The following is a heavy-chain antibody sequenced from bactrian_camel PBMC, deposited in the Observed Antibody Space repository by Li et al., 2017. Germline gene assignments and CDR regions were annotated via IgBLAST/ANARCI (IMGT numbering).Heavy chain of an antibody. V-gene: IGHV3S40*01. CDR1: GFTFSAYY. J-gene: IGHJ4*01. CDR2: INSGGGST. D-gene: IGHD2*01. Sequence: VQLVESGGGLVQPGGSLRLSCAASGFTFSAYYMSWVCQAPGKGLEWVSFINSGGGSTYYADSVKGRFTISRDKVANTLYLQMNNLIPEDTATYYCAADRSDSACFEARYSYVGQGTQVTVS.